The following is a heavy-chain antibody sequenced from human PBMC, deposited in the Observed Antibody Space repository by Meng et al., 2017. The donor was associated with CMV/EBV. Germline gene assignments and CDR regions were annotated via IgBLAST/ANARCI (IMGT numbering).Heavy chain of an antibody. J-gene: IGHJ4*02. CDR2: ISAYNGNT. CDR3: ARRYYDSSEQYYFDY. Sequence: SVKFSCTASVYTFTSYGISWVRQAPGQGLEWMGWISAYNGNTNYAQKLQGRVTMTTDTSTSTAYMELRSLRSDDTAVYYCARRYYDSSEQYYFDYWGQGTLVTVSS. V-gene: IGHV1-18*01. D-gene: IGHD3-22*01. CDR1: VYTFTSYG.